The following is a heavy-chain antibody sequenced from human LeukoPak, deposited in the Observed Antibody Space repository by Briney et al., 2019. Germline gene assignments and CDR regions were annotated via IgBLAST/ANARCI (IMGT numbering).Heavy chain of an antibody. D-gene: IGHD3-10*01. CDR1: GFTFSSYA. V-gene: IGHV3-23*01. CDR2: ISGSGGST. Sequence: PGGSLRLSCAASGFTFSSYAMSWVRQAPGRGLEWVSAISGSGGSTYYADSVKGRFTISRGNSKNTLYLQMNSLRAEDTAVYYCAKGPGYYGSGSYFDYWGQGTLVTVSS. J-gene: IGHJ4*02. CDR3: AKGPGYYGSGSYFDY.